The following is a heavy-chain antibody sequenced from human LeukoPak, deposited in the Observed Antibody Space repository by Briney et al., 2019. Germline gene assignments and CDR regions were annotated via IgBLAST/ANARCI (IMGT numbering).Heavy chain of an antibody. CDR3: AKDEIGAVAGLLDY. D-gene: IGHD6-19*01. J-gene: IGHJ4*02. V-gene: IGHV3-11*06. CDR2: ISVSGSYT. CDR1: GFTFSDYY. Sequence: PGGSLRLSCAASGFTFSDYYMSWIRQAPGKGLEWISYISVSGSYTNYADSVKGRFTISRDNAKNSLYLQMNSLRAEDTAVYYCAKDEIGAVAGLLDYWGQGILVTVSS.